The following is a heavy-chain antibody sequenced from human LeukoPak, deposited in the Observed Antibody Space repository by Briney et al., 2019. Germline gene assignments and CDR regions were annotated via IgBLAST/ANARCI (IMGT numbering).Heavy chain of an antibody. CDR3: VRGTPTPGMDY. CDR1: GYTFTGYY. V-gene: IGHV7-4-1*02. J-gene: IGHJ4*02. Sequence: GASVTVSCTASGYTFTGYYMHWVRQAPGQGLEWMGNIDTTTGNPRYAQDFTGRFVFSLDTSVSTAYLQITSLKADDTAAYYCVRGTPTPGMDYWGQGTQVTVSS. CDR2: IDTTTGNP. D-gene: IGHD3-10*01.